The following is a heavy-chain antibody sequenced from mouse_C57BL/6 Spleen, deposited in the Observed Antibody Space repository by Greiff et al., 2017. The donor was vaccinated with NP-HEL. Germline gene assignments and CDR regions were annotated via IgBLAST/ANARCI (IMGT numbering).Heavy chain of an antibody. CDR1: GYAFSSSW. J-gene: IGHJ4*01. Sequence: VQLVESGPELVKPGASVKISCKASGYAFSSSWMNWVKQRPGKGLEWIGRIYPGDGDTNYNGKFKGKATLTADKSSSTAYMQLSSLTSEDSAVYFCARRGNYAAMDYWGQGTSVTVSS. D-gene: IGHD2-1*01. V-gene: IGHV1-82*01. CDR2: IYPGDGDT. CDR3: ARRGNYAAMDY.